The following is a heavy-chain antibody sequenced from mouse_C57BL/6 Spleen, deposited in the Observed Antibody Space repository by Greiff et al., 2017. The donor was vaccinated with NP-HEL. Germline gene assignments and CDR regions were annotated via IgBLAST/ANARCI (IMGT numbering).Heavy chain of an antibody. D-gene: IGHD2-4*01. Sequence: VKRVESGAELARPGASVKLSCKASGYTFTSYGISWVKQRTGQGLEWIGEIYPRSGNTYYNEKFKGKATLTADKSSSTAYMELRSLTSEDSAVYFCAIYDYDFAMDYWGQGTSVTVSS. CDR2: IYPRSGNT. J-gene: IGHJ4*01. CDR1: GYTFTSYG. CDR3: AIYDYDFAMDY. V-gene: IGHV1-81*01.